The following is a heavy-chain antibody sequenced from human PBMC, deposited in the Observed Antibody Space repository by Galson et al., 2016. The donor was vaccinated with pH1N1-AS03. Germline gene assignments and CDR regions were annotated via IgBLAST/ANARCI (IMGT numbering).Heavy chain of an antibody. CDR2: IYPADSST. CDR1: GYTFSNHW. D-gene: IGHD3-3*01. Sequence: QSGAEVKKPGESLKISCKVSGYTFSNHWIGWVRQMPGKGLEWMGIIYPADSSTTYSPSFQGQVTISAHQPISTAYLQWSSLRASDTAMYFCARQQDGRGSGLEWLFWYGMDVWGQGTTVIVSS. V-gene: IGHV5-51*01. CDR3: ARQQDGRGSGLEWLFWYGMDV. J-gene: IGHJ6*02.